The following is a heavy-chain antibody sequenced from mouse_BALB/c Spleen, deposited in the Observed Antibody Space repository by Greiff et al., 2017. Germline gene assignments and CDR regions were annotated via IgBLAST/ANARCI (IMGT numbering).Heavy chain of an antibody. J-gene: IGHJ2*01. CDR3: ARGLRQVDY. CDR2: IRNKANGYTT. Sequence: DVKLVESGGGLVQPGGSLRLSCATSGFTFTDYYMSWVRQPPGKALEWLGFIRNKANGYTTEYSASVKGRFTISRDNSQSILYLQMNTLRAEDSATYYCARGLRQVDYWGQGTTLTVSS. D-gene: IGHD2-12*01. V-gene: IGHV7-3*02. CDR1: GFTFTDYY.